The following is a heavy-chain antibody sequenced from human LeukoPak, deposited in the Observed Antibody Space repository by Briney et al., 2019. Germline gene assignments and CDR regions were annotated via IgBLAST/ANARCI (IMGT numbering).Heavy chain of an antibody. CDR2: IIPIFGTA. Sequence: SVKVSCKTSGYTFDTYAITWVRQAPGQGLEWMGGIIPIFGTANYAQKFQGRVTITADKSTSTAYMELSSLRSEDTAVYYCAREEGSSGYYPSYWGQGTLVTVSS. J-gene: IGHJ4*02. V-gene: IGHV1-69*06. CDR1: GYTFDTYA. CDR3: AREEGSSGYYPSY. D-gene: IGHD3-22*01.